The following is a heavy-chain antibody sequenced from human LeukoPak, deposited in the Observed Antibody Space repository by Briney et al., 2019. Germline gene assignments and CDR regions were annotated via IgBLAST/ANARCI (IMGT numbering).Heavy chain of an antibody. CDR1: GFTFSAYA. Sequence: GGSLRLSCEASGFTFSAYAMTWVRQAPGKGLEWVSSIGSDNKPHYSESVKGRFTISRDNSKNTLYLQMNSLRAEDTAVYYCAREEIGSGSSFDYWGQGTLVTVSS. J-gene: IGHJ4*02. CDR3: AREEIGSGSSFDY. V-gene: IGHV3-69-1*01. CDR2: IGSDNKP. D-gene: IGHD1-26*01.